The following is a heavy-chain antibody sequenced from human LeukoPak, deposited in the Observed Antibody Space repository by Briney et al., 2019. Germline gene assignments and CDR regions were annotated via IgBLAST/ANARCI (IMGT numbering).Heavy chain of an antibody. J-gene: IGHJ6*02. CDR1: AYTFNSYG. CDR2: ISVYNGIT. V-gene: IGHV1-18*04. D-gene: IGHD2-15*01. Sequence: GASVKVSCKASAYTFNSYGISWVRQAPGQGLEWMGWISVYNGITNYAQKLQGRVTITTDTSTSTAYMELRSLRSDDTAVYYCARVSNVVTHGMDVWGQGTTVTVSS. CDR3: ARVSNVVTHGMDV.